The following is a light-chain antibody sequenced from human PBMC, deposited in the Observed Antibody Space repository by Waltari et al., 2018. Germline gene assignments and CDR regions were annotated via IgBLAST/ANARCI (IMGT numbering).Light chain of an antibody. V-gene: IGKV3-20*01. CDR2: GAS. J-gene: IGKJ1*01. CDR1: PSVGRS. Sequence: IVLTQSPGTLSLSPGERATLSCRASPSVGRSLAWYQQKPGQAPRLVIYGASSRATGIPDRFSGSGSGTDFSLTISRLEPEDFAVYYCQHYVRLPATFGQGTKVEIK. CDR3: QHYVRLPAT.